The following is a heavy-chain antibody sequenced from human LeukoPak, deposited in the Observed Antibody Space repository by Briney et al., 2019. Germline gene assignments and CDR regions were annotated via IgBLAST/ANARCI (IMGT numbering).Heavy chain of an antibody. CDR1: GYTFSSYY. D-gene: IGHD3-10*01. Sequence: ASVKVSCKASGYTFSSYYVHWVRQAPGQGLEWMGMIIPSDGFTSYAQKFQGRVTMTRNTSISTAYMELSSLRSEDTAVYYCARGNYYGSGSYYYPLRYYYYYMDVWGKGTTVTISS. J-gene: IGHJ6*03. V-gene: IGHV1-46*01. CDR2: IIPSDGFT. CDR3: ARGNYYGSGSYYYPLRYYYYYMDV.